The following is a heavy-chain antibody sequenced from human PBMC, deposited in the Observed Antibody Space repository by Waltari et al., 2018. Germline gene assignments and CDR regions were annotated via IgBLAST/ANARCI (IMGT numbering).Heavy chain of an antibody. D-gene: IGHD2-15*01. Sequence: QVQLQESGPGLVKPSETLSLTCAVSGYSISSGYYWGWIRQPPGKGLGWIGGIYHSGSTYYNPSRKSRVTISVDTSKNQFSLKLSSVTAADTAVYYCARGVDCSGGSCYGVPDYWGQGTLVTVSS. J-gene: IGHJ4*02. V-gene: IGHV4-38-2*01. CDR3: ARGVDCSGGSCYGVPDY. CDR2: IYHSGST. CDR1: GYSISSGYY.